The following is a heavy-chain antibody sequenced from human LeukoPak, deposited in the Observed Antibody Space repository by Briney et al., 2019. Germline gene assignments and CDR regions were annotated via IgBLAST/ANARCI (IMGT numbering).Heavy chain of an antibody. CDR2: INSDVSST. V-gene: IGHV3-74*01. Sequence: GGSLRLSCAASGFTFSSHWMHWVRQAPGKGLGWVSRINSDVSSTSYADSVKGRFTISRDNAWNTLYLQMNSLRAEDTAVYYCARGDAFDMWGQGTMVTVSS. CDR3: ARGDAFDM. CDR1: GFTFSSHW. J-gene: IGHJ3*02.